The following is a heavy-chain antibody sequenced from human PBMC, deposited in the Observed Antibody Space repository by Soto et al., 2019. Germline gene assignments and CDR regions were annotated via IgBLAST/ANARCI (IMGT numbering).Heavy chain of an antibody. CDR3: ARLMHYSHSGGSSHSGFDM. CDR1: GYTFTDYF. Sequence: ASVNVSCKASGYTFTDYFIHWVRQAPGQGLEWIGWINPYSGGADLSQKFQGRVTMTRDTSISTAYMEVSSLRSDDTAVFYCARLMHYSHSGGSSHSGFDMWGQGTLVTVSS. V-gene: IGHV1-2*02. J-gene: IGHJ3*02. CDR2: INPYSGGA. D-gene: IGHD2-21*01.